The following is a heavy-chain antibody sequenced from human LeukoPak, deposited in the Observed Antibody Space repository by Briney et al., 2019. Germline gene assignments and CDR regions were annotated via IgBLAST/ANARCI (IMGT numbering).Heavy chain of an antibody. J-gene: IGHJ6*03. V-gene: IGHV1-8*03. Sequence: GASVKVSCKASGYTFTSYDINWVRQATGRGLEWMGWMNPNSGNTGYAQKFQGRVTITRNTSISTAYMELSSLRSEDTAVYYCARGLQTHGYYYYYYYMDVWGKGTTVTVSS. CDR3: ARGLQTHGYYYYYYYMDV. CDR1: GYTFTSYD. CDR2: MNPNSGNT.